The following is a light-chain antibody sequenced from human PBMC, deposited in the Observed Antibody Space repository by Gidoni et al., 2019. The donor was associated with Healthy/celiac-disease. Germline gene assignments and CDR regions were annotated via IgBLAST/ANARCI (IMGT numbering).Light chain of an antibody. CDR1: SSDVGGYNY. V-gene: IGLV2-14*01. CDR2: EVS. J-gene: IGLJ2*01. Sequence: QSALTPPASVSESPGQSITISCTGTSSDVGGYNYVPWYQQHPGKAPKLMIYEVSNRPSGVSNRFSGSKSGNTASLTISGLQAEDEADYYCSSYTSSSTVVFGGGTKLTVL. CDR3: SSYTSSSTVV.